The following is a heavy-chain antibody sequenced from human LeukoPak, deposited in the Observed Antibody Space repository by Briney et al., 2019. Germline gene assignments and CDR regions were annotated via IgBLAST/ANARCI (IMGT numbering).Heavy chain of an antibody. J-gene: IGHJ4*02. CDR2: IWFDGSNK. D-gene: IGHD2-2*01. V-gene: IGHV3-33*01. Sequence: GGSLRLSCSASGFIFNSYGMHWVRQALGEGLEWVAVIWFDGSNKLYADSVKGRFTISRDNSKNTLSLQMNSLRAEDTAVYYCAREILVPAAIGAHGFDYWGQGILVTVSS. CDR1: GFIFNSYG. CDR3: AREILVPAAIGAHGFDY.